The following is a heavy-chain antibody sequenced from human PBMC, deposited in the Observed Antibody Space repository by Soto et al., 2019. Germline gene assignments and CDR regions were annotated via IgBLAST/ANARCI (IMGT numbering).Heavy chain of an antibody. CDR1: GYTFTSYA. CDR2: INAGNGNT. J-gene: IGHJ4*02. D-gene: IGHD3-22*01. Sequence: ASVKVSCKASGYTFTSYAMHWVRQAPGQRLEWMGWINAGNGNTKYSQKFQGRVTITRDTSASTAYMELSSLRSEDTAVYYCARGGVSPDYYDSSGLDYWGQGTLVTVSS. V-gene: IGHV1-3*01. CDR3: ARGGVSPDYYDSSGLDY.